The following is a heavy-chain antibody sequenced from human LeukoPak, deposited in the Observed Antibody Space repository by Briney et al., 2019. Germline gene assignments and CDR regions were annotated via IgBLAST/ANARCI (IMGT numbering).Heavy chain of an antibody. CDR3: ARGVVVAATLDY. CDR2: IYYSGST. D-gene: IGHD2-15*01. CDR1: GGSISSGDYY. Sequence: SQTLSLTCTVYGGSISSGDYYWSWIRQPPGKGLEWIGYIYYSGSTYYNPSLKSRVTISVDTSKNQFSLKLSSVTAADTAVYYCARGVVVAATLDYWGQGTLVTVSS. V-gene: IGHV4-30-4*01. J-gene: IGHJ4*02.